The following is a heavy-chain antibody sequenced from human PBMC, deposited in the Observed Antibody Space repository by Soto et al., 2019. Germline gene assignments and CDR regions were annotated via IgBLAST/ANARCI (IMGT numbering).Heavy chain of an antibody. D-gene: IGHD2-15*01. CDR3: ARRGTSSGGRVY. Sequence: QVQLVESGGGWSKLEGPWRPPLAPPGLTSSDYKRSGSPRVPGKGLECISYISSSGSTIYYADSVKGRFTISRDNAKNSLYLQMNSLRAEDTAVYYCARRGTSSGGRVYWGRGTLVTVSS. J-gene: IGHJ4*02. CDR2: ISSSGSTI. CDR1: GLTSSDYK. V-gene: IGHV3-11*01.